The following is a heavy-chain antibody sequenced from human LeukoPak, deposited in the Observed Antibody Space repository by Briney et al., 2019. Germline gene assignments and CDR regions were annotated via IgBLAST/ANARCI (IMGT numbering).Heavy chain of an antibody. J-gene: IGHJ4*02. D-gene: IGHD1-26*01. CDR3: AKDVGKWESLHFFDY. CDR1: GFTFSSYW. CDR2: IKQDGSEK. V-gene: IGHV3-7*03. Sequence: GGSLRLSCAASGFTFSSYWMSWVRQAPGKGLEWVANIKQDGSEKYYVDSVKGRFTISRDDSRNTLYLQMNSLRGDDTAVYYCAKDVGKWESLHFFDYWGQGTLVTVSS.